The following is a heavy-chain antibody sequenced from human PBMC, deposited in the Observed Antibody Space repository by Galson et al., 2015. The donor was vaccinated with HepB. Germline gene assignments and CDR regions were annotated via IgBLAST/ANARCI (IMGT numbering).Heavy chain of an antibody. D-gene: IGHD3-10*01. Sequence: SLRLSCAASGFTFSSYWMNWVRQAPGKGLEWVAYINQDGSSKYYVDSVKGRFTISRDNAKDSVYLQLDSLRAEDTAVYYCARRISLVRGIITKPDYYYGMDVWGQGTTVTVAS. CDR2: INQDGSSK. J-gene: IGHJ6*02. V-gene: IGHV3-7*03. CDR3: ARRISLVRGIITKPDYYYGMDV. CDR1: GFTFSSYW.